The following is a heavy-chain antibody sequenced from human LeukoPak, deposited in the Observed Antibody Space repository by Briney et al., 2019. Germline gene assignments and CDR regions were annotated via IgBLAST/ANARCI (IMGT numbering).Heavy chain of an antibody. J-gene: IGHJ4*02. CDR2: IDPESLKS. Sequence: DSVKVSCMISVYAHIDLSMHWLRQPPEKGLEWVGGIDPESLKSVNGQKFQGRVTMTEDTSTVTAYMDLGSLNSDDAAIYYCTTISYNYGYVHFHDWGQGTQVTVSS. D-gene: IGHD3-16*01. CDR3: TTISYNYGYVHFHD. V-gene: IGHV1-24*01. CDR1: VYAHIDLS.